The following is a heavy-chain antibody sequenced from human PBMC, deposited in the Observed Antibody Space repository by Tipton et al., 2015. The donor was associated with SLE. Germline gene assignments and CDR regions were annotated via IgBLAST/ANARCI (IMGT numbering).Heavy chain of an antibody. D-gene: IGHD6-19*01. CDR3: AVVYSSGYGLDY. CDR2: IYSDGST. CDR1: GFTVSSNF. V-gene: IGHV3-66*01. J-gene: IGHJ4*02. Sequence: SLRLSCAASGFTVSSNFMSWVRQAPGKGLEWVSVIYSDGSTYYADSVKDRFTVSRDNYKDTLYLQMNSLRAEDTAVYYCAVVYSSGYGLDYWGQGTLVTVSS.